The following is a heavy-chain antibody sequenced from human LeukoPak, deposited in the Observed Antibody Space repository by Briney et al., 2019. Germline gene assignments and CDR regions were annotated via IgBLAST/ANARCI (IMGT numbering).Heavy chain of an antibody. J-gene: IGHJ3*02. D-gene: IGHD3-22*01. CDR3: ARATSPYYDSSYDAFDI. CDR1: GYTFTSYG. Sequence: ASVKVSCTASGYTFTSYGISWVRPAPGQGLEWMGWISAYNGNTNYAQKFQGRVTITADKSTSTAYMELSSLRSEDTAVYYCARATSPYYDSSYDAFDIWGQGTMVTVSS. CDR2: ISAYNGNT. V-gene: IGHV1-18*01.